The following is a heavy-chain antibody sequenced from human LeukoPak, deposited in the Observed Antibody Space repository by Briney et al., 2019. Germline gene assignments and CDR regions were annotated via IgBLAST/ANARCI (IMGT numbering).Heavy chain of an antibody. CDR1: GFTVSSNY. J-gene: IGHJ3*02. CDR2: IYSGGST. CDR3: ARAMYYYDSSGYDDAFDI. D-gene: IGHD3-22*01. Sequence: GGSLRLSCAASGFTVSSNYMSWVRQAPGKGLEWVSVIYSGGSTYYADSVKGRFTISRDNSKNTLYLQMNSLRAEDTAVYYCARAMYYYDSSGYDDAFDIWGQGTMVTVSS. V-gene: IGHV3-53*01.